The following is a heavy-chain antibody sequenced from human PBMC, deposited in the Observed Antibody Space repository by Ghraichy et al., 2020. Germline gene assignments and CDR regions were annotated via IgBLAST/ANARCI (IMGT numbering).Heavy chain of an antibody. J-gene: IGHJ5*02. Sequence: GESLNISCAASGFTYSDYLMSWVRQAPGKGLEWVATINQDGSEKLYVDSVKGRFAISRDNARTSLFLQMNSLRAEDTAVYYCARDAGLSWFDPWGQGTLDTVA. D-gene: IGHD2/OR15-2a*01. V-gene: IGHV3-7*01. CDR1: GFTYSDYL. CDR3: ARDAGLSWFDP. CDR2: INQDGSEK.